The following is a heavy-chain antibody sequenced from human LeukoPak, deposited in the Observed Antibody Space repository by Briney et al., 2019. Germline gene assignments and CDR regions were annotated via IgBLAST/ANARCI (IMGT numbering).Heavy chain of an antibody. Sequence: ASVKVSCKASGYTFSSYGISWVRQVPGQGLKWVGWISAYNGDTNSSQKLQGRVTMTTDTSTSTAYMELRSLRSDDTAVYYCVSLRLGSGYLDYWGQGTLVTVSS. J-gene: IGHJ4*02. CDR2: ISAYNGDT. CDR3: VSLRLGSGYLDY. V-gene: IGHV1-18*01. D-gene: IGHD3-22*01. CDR1: GYTFSSYG.